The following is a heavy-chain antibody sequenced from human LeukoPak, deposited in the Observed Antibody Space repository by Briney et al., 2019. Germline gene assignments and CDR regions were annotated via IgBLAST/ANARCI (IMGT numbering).Heavy chain of an antibody. J-gene: IGHJ4*02. Sequence: PSETLSLTCTVSGGSISSGSYYWSWIRQPAGKGLEWIGRIYTSGSTNYNPSLKSRVTISVDTSKNQFSLKLSSVTAADTAVYYCVRASIWYYDILTGYYDYWGQGTLVTVSS. V-gene: IGHV4-61*02. D-gene: IGHD3-9*01. CDR2: IYTSGST. CDR3: VRASIWYYDILTGYYDY. CDR1: GGSISSGSYY.